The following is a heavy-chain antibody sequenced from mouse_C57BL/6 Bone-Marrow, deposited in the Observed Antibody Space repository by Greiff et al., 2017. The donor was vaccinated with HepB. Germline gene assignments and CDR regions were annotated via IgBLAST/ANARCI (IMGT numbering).Heavy chain of an antibody. D-gene: IGHD6-1*01. CDR1: GFTFNTYA. Sequence: EVQRVESGGGLVQPKGSLKLSCAASGFTFNTYAMHWVRQAPGKGLEWVARIRSKSSNYATYYADSVKDRFTISRDDSQSMLYLQMNNLKTEDTAMYYCVREALLDHNWYFDVWGTGTTVTVSS. J-gene: IGHJ1*03. V-gene: IGHV10-3*01. CDR3: VREALLDHNWYFDV. CDR2: IRSKSSNYAT.